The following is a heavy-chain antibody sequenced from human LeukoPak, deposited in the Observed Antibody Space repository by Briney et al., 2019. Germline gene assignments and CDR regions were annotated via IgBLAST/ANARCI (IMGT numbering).Heavy chain of an antibody. CDR2: IYTSGST. D-gene: IGHD3-10*01. Sequence: SETLSLTCTVSGGSISSGSYYWSWIRQPAGKGLEWIGRIYTSGSTNYDPSLKSRVTMSVDTSKNQFSLKLSSVTAADTAVYYCARAGPGGFDPWGQGTLVTVSS. CDR3: ARAGPGGFDP. CDR1: GGSISSGSYY. J-gene: IGHJ5*02. V-gene: IGHV4-61*02.